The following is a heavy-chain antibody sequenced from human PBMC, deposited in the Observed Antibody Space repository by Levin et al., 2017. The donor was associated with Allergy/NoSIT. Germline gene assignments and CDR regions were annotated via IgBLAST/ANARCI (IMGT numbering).Heavy chain of an antibody. Sequence: GGSLRLSCAASGFTVSSYWMHWVRRGPGKGLVWVSRIRGDGNSISYADSVKGRFTISRDNAKNTLYLQMNSLRVEDTAVYYCAGDKDMGGDSWFDPWGQGTLVTVSS. CDR1: GFTVSSYW. D-gene: IGHD2-21*01. CDR3: AGDKDMGGDSWFDP. CDR2: IRGDGNSI. V-gene: IGHV3-74*01. J-gene: IGHJ5*02.